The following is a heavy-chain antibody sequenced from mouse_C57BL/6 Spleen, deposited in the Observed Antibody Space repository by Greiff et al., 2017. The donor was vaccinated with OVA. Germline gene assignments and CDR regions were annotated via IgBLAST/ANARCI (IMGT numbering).Heavy chain of an antibody. CDR3: ARDIYYDYDVGRVDY. J-gene: IGHJ4*01. Sequence: QVQLQQPGAELVKPGASVKLSCKASGYTFTSYWMQWVKQRPGQGLEWIGEIDPSDSYTNYNQKFKGKATLTVDTSSSTAYMQLSSLTSEDSAVYYCARDIYYDYDVGRVDYWGQGTSVTVSS. CDR1: GYTFTSYW. CDR2: IDPSDSYT. D-gene: IGHD2-4*01. V-gene: IGHV1-50*01.